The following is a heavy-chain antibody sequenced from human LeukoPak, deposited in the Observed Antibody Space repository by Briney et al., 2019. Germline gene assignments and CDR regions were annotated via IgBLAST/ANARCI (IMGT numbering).Heavy chain of an antibody. CDR2: ISGSGGST. CDR1: GFTFSSYG. Sequence: GGSLRLSCAASGFTFSSYGMSWVRQAPGKGLEWVSAISGSGGSTYYADSVKGRFTISRDNSKNTLYLQMNSLRVEDTAVYYCARGGDFWSGYSRGYYMDVWGKGTTVTVSS. J-gene: IGHJ6*03. D-gene: IGHD3-3*01. CDR3: ARGGDFWSGYSRGYYMDV. V-gene: IGHV3-23*01.